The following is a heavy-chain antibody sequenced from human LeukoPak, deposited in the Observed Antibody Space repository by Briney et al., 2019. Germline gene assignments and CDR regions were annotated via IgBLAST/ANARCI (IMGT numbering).Heavy chain of an antibody. CDR1: GGSISSRSYY. J-gene: IGHJ4*02. CDR3: ATGYTSNCPYN. D-gene: IGHD6-13*01. V-gene: IGHV4-39*01. Sequence: PSETLSLTCTVSGGSISSRSYYWSWIRQPPGKGLEWIGTIYYSGSTYYNPSLKSRVTISVDTSKNQFSLKLRSVTAADTAVYYCATGYTSNCPYNWGQGTLVTVSS. CDR2: IYYSGST.